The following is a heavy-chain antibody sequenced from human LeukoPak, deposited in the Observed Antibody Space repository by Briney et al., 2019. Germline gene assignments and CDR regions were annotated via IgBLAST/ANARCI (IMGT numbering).Heavy chain of an antibody. CDR2: ISSSGSTI. D-gene: IGHD1-26*01. CDR3: ARGGGAKSHDY. Sequence: GGSLRLSCAASGFTFSDYYMSWIRQAPGKGLEWVSYISSSGSTIYYADSVKGRVTISRDNAKNSLYLQMNRLSAEDTAVYYWARGGGAKSHDYWGQGTLVTVSS. CDR1: GFTFSDYY. J-gene: IGHJ4*02. V-gene: IGHV3-11*01.